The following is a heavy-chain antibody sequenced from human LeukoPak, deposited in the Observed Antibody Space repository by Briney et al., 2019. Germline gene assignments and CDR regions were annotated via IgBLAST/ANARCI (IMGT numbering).Heavy chain of an antibody. CDR3: AKDRGDGSYPGYFDY. D-gene: IGHD3-10*01. V-gene: IGHV1-2*02. J-gene: IGHJ4*02. CDR2: INPNSGGT. Sequence: GASVKVSCKASGHTFTGYYMHWVRQAPGQGLEWMGWINPNSGGTNYAQKFQGRVTMTRDTSISTAYMELSRLRSDDTAVYYCAKDRGDGSYPGYFDYWGQGTLVTVSS. CDR1: GHTFTGYY.